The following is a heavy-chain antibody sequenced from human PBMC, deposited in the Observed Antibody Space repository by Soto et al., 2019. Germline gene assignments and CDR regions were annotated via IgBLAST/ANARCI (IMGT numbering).Heavy chain of an antibody. D-gene: IGHD4-17*01. CDR1: GFTFSNIA. CDR3: ARRHEVTTAFDDALDI. Sequence: QVQLVESGGGVVQPGASLRLSCAASGFTFSNIAMHWVRQAPGKGLEWLAVISHDGGSKTYADFVMGRFTISRDNSRNTLYLQMNSLRREDTEVYHCARRHEVTTAFDDALDIWGQGTMVTDSS. CDR2: ISHDGGSK. J-gene: IGHJ3*02. V-gene: IGHV3-30-3*01.